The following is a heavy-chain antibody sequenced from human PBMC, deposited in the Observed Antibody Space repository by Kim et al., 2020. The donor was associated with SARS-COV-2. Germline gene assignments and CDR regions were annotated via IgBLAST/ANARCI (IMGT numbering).Heavy chain of an antibody. Sequence: ASVKVSCKASGYTFTGYYMPWVRQAPGQGLEWMGWINPNSGGTNYAQKFQGRVTMTRDTSISTAYMELSRLRSDDTAVYYCARDGDSSSWGWFDPWGQGTLDTVSS. V-gene: IGHV1-2*02. D-gene: IGHD6-13*01. CDR1: GYTFTGYY. CDR2: INPNSGGT. CDR3: ARDGDSSSWGWFDP. J-gene: IGHJ5*02.